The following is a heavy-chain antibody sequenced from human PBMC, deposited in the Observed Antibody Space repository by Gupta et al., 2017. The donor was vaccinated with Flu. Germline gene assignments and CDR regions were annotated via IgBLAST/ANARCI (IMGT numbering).Heavy chain of an antibody. J-gene: IGHJ3*02. CDR3: TKDISYRGNQGSAFEI. CDR2: ISWTSDRR. V-gene: IGHV3-9*01. Sequence: HWVRQAPGKGLEWVSVISWTSDRRDYADSVKGRFTISRDNAKNSLYLQMNSLRAEDTAFYYCTKDISYRGNQGSAFEIWGQGTMVTVSS. D-gene: IGHD1-26*01.